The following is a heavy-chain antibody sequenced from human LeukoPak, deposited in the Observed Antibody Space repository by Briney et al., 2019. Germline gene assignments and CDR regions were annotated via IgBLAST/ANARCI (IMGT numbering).Heavy chain of an antibody. CDR1: GVTLSNYG. Sequence: GGSLRLSCAVSGVTLSNYGMAWVRQALGKGLEWAAGISDSGGATNYADSVKGRFTISRDNAKNTLYLQMSSLRAEDTAVYFCAKRGVVIRVILVGFHKQAYYFDSWGQGALVTVSS. J-gene: IGHJ4*02. D-gene: IGHD3-10*01. CDR3: AKRGVVIRVILVGFHKQAYYFDS. V-gene: IGHV3-23*01. CDR2: ISDSGGAT.